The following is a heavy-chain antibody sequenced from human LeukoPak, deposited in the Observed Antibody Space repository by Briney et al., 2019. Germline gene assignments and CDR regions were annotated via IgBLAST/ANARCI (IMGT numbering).Heavy chain of an antibody. CDR2: INHSGST. Sequence: SETLSLTCAVYGGSFSGYYWSWLRQPPGKGLEWIGEINHSGSTNYNPSLKSRVTISVDTSKNQFSLKLSSVTAADTAVYYCARSSYCGGDCYSFYFDYWGQGTLVTVSS. CDR1: GGSFSGYY. D-gene: IGHD2-21*01. V-gene: IGHV4-34*01. J-gene: IGHJ4*02. CDR3: ARSSYCGGDCYSFYFDY.